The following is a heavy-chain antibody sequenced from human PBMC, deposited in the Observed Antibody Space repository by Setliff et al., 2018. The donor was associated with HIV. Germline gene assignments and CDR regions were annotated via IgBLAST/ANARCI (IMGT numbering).Heavy chain of an antibody. Sequence: GGSLRLSCVASGFVVNGYGMAWVRQAPGKGLEWVSHIYPDSNNIDYTDSVKGRFTISRDNAKNSLYLQMNSLRAEDAAVYYCATDLHWAFDYWGQGSLVTVSS. CDR1: GFVVNGYG. D-gene: IGHD7-27*01. CDR2: IYPDSNNI. V-gene: IGHV3-48*01. J-gene: IGHJ4*02. CDR3: ATDLHWAFDY.